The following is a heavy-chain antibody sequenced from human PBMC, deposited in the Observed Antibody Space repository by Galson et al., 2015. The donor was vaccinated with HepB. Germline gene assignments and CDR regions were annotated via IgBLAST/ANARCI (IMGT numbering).Heavy chain of an antibody. J-gene: IGHJ6*03. V-gene: IGHV3-15*01. CDR3: TTDPTVTTLRYYYYYYMDV. Sequence: SLRLSCAASGFTFSNAWMSWVRQAPGKGLEWVGRIKSKTDGGTTDYAAPVKGRFTISRDDSKNTLYLQMNSLKTEDTAVYYCTTDPTVTTLRYYYYYYMDVWGKGTTVTVSS. CDR1: GFTFSNAW. D-gene: IGHD4-17*01. CDR2: IKSKTDGGTT.